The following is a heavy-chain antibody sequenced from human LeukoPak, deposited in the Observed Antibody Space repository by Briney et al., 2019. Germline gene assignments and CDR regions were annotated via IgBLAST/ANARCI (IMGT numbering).Heavy chain of an antibody. CDR3: ARDSNAQYDYSNHYYFDY. CDR1: GFTFSSYG. J-gene: IGHJ4*02. Sequence: GGSLRLSCAAPGFTFSSYGMHWVRQAPGKGLEWVAVISYDGSNKYYADSVKGRFTISRDNSKNTLYLQMNSLRAEDTAVYYCARDSNAQYDYSNHYYFDYWGQGTLVTVSS. V-gene: IGHV3-30*03. CDR2: ISYDGSNK. D-gene: IGHD4-11*01.